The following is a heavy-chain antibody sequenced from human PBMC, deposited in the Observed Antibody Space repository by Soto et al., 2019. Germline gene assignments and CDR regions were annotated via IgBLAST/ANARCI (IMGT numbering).Heavy chain of an antibody. CDR2: INHSGST. CDR3: ARHNARITLRFNYYYYGMDV. CDR1: GGSFSGYY. J-gene: IGHJ6*02. Sequence: SETLSLTCAVYGGSFSGYYWSWIRQPPGKGLEWIGEINHSGSTNYNPSLKSRVTISVDTSKNQFSLKLSSVTAADTAVYYCARHNARITLRFNYYYYGMDVWGQGTTVT. V-gene: IGHV4-34*01. D-gene: IGHD3-3*01.